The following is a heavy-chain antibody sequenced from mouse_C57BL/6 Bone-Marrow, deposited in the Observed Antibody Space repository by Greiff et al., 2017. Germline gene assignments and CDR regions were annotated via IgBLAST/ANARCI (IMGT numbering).Heavy chain of an antibody. V-gene: IGHV5-16*01. CDR1: GFTFSDYY. CDR3: ARDNYYAAFDY. CDR2: INYDGSST. D-gene: IGHD1-1*01. Sequence: EVKLVESEGGLVQPGSSMKLSCTASGFTFSDYYMAWVRQVPEKGLEWVANINYDGSSTYYLDSLKSRFIISRDNAKNILYLQMSSLKSEDTATYYCARDNYYAAFDYWGQGTTLTVSS. J-gene: IGHJ2*01.